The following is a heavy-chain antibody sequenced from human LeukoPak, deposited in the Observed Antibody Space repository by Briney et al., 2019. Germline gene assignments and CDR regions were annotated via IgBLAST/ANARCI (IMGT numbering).Heavy chain of an antibody. CDR3: ASRDGYNQFADY. Sequence: SETLSLTCAVYGGSFSGYCWSWIRQPPGKGLEWIGEINHSGSTNYNPSLKSRVTISVDTSKNQFSLKLSSVTAADTAVYYCASRDGYNQFADYWGQGTLVTVSS. J-gene: IGHJ4*02. CDR2: INHSGST. D-gene: IGHD5-24*01. CDR1: GGSFSGYC. V-gene: IGHV4-34*01.